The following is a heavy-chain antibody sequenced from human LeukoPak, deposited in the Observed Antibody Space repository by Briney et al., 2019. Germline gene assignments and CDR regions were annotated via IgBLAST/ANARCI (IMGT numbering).Heavy chain of an antibody. CDR1: GVSFSSYY. V-gene: IGHV4-59*01. CDR2: IYYSGST. J-gene: IGHJ6*02. D-gene: IGHD6-19*01. Sequence: PSETLSLTCAVYGVSFSSYYWSWIRQPPGKGLEWIGYIYYSGSTNYNPSLKSRVTISVDTSKNQFSLKLSSVTAADTAVYYCARANRIFEQWLVHQSPYYGMDVWGQGTTVTVSS. CDR3: ARANRIFEQWLVHQSPYYGMDV.